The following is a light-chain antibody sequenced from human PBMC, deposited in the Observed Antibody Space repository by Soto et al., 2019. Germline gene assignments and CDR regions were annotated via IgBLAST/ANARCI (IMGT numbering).Light chain of an antibody. CDR3: QQYISYPYT. V-gene: IGKV1-5*01. Sequence: DIQMTQFPSTLSASVGDRVTITCRASQTTNTWLAWHQQKPGTAPKLLLYDASSLEGGVPSRFSASGSGTEFTLTISSLQPDDLAAYYSQQYISYPYTFGQGT. J-gene: IGKJ2*01. CDR2: DAS. CDR1: QTTNTW.